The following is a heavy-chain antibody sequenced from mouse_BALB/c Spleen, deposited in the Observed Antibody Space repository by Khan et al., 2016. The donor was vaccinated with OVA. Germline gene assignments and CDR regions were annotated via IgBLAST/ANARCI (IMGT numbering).Heavy chain of an antibody. D-gene: IGHD4-1*01. Sequence: QVQLKESGDELMKPGASVKISCKATGYTFSNYWIEWLKQRPGHGLEWIGEILPGSGNTNYNEKFKGKATFTEDTSSNTAYMQLRRLPYEESAVYYWAPNWFWFAYWGQGTLVTVSA. J-gene: IGHJ3*01. CDR1: GYTFSNYW. V-gene: IGHV1-9*01. CDR2: ILPGSGNT. CDR3: APNWFWFAY.